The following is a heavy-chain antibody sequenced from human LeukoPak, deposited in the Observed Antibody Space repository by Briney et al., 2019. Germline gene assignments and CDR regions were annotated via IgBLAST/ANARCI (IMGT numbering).Heavy chain of an antibody. V-gene: IGHV3-53*01. Sequence: GGSLRLSCAASGFTYSDHYMDWVRQAPGKGLEWVSIIHYDGKIRYAGSVGGRFTIYRDDSENTLFLQMNSLRVDDTAVYFCASGDGYLQPYWGQGTLVTVSS. CDR2: IHYDGKI. D-gene: IGHD2-21*01. CDR1: GFTYSDHY. CDR3: ASGDGYLQPY. J-gene: IGHJ4*02.